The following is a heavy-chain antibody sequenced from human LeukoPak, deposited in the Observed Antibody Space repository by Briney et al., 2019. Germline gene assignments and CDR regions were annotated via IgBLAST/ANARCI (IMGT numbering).Heavy chain of an antibody. D-gene: IGHD6-6*01. CDR2: ISGSGGST. CDR3: AKGGTSACRIFDY. J-gene: IGHJ4*02. CDR1: GFTFSSYA. V-gene: IGHV3-23*01. Sequence: PGGSLRLSCAASGFTFSSYAMSWVRQAPGKGLEWVSGISGSGGSTYYADSVKGRFTISRDNSKNTLYLQMNSLRAEDTAVYYCAKGGTSACRIFDYWGQGTLVTVSS.